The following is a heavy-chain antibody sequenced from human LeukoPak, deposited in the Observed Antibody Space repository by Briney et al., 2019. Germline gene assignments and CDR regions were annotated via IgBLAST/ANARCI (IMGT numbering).Heavy chain of an antibody. CDR2: TYFRSKWYN. CDR3: ARNGIGTTYDAFGI. J-gene: IGHJ3*02. D-gene: IGHD1-1*01. Sequence: SQTLSLTCAISGGSVSSSSAAWNWIRQSPSRGLEWLGRTYFRSKWYNDYAVSVKSRIIINADTSKNHFSLQLNSVTPEDTAVYFCARNGIGTTYDAFGIWGQGTMVTVSS. V-gene: IGHV6-1*01. CDR1: GGSVSSSSAA.